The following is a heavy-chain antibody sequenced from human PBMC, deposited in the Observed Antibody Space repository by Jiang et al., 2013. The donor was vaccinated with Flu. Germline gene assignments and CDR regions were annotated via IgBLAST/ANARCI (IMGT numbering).Heavy chain of an antibody. D-gene: IGHD1-26*01. J-gene: IGHJ4*02. V-gene: IGHV2-5*02. Sequence: TLTCTFSGFSLSSSGEAVGWIRRAPRKGPGVACTHLWDDAKRYSPSLQNRLSITKDTSKDQVILTMTNIDPEDTATYYCAHRGGTGTYLYYFDIWGQGTLVTVSS. CDR2: LWDDAK. CDR3: AHRGGTGTYLYYFDI. CDR1: GFSLSSSGEA.